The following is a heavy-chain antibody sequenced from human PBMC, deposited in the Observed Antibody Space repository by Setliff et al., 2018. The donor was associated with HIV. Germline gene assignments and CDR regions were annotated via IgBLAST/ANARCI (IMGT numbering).Heavy chain of an antibody. D-gene: IGHD6-19*01. CDR2: INPNSGAT. J-gene: IGHJ5*01. CDR3: ARGGEIALAAHRRWLDS. Sequence: GASVKVSCKASGYSFTGYYIRWVRQAPGQGLEWMGWINPNSGATNYAQKFEDKVTMTRDTSLSTGYMNLSRLRSDDTAVYYCARGGEIALAAHRRWLDSWGQGTLVTVSS. CDR1: GYSFTGYY. V-gene: IGHV1-2*02.